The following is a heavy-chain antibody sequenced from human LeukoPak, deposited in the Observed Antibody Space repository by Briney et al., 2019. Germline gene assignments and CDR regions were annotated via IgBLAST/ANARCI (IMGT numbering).Heavy chain of an antibody. CDR2: INPNSSDT. D-gene: IGHD5-18*01. CDR3: ARGYSYVYNY. CDR1: GYTFTSYD. V-gene: IGHV1-8*01. Sequence: GASVKVSCKASGYTFTSYDINWVRQAPGQGLEWMGWINPNSSDTGYAKKFQGKVTMTRNTSISTAYMEVGSLRSEDTAVYYCARGYSYVYNYWGQGTLVTVSS. J-gene: IGHJ4*02.